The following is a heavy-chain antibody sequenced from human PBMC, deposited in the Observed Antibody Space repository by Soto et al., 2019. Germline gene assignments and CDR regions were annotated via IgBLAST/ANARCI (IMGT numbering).Heavy chain of an antibody. V-gene: IGHV3-11*05. CDR3: ATVYGSGFAFPN. CDR1: GFTFSDYY. Sequence: QVQLVESGGGLVKPGGSLRLSCAASGFTFSDYYMSWIRQAPGKGLEWVSYISSSSSYTNYADSVKGRFTISRDNDKNPLYLPMNSLRAEDTAVYYCATVYGSGFAFPNWGQGTLVTVSS. CDR2: ISSSSSYT. D-gene: IGHD3-10*01. J-gene: IGHJ4*02.